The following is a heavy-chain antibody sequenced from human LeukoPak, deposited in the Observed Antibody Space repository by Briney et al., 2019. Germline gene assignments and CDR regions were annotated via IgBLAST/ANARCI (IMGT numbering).Heavy chain of an antibody. V-gene: IGHV3-11*01. Sequence: GGSLRLSCAASGFTFSNAWMSWVRQAPGKGLEWVSYISSSGSTIYYADSVKGRFTISRDNAKNSLYLQMNSLRAEDTAVYYCARGSITMVRGVIDYWGQGTLVTVSS. CDR3: ARGSITMVRGVIDY. J-gene: IGHJ4*02. CDR1: GFTFSNAW. D-gene: IGHD3-10*01. CDR2: ISSSGSTI.